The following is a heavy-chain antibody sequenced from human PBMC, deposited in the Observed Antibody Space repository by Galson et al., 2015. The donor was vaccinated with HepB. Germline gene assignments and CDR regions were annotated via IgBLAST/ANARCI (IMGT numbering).Heavy chain of an antibody. D-gene: IGHD6-25*01. CDR1: GFTFTTYW. V-gene: IGHV3-7*03. Sequence: LRLSCAASGFTFTTYWMIWVRQAPGKGLEWVANINQDGSEKYHVDSVKGRFTISRDNAKNSLFLQMNSRRVEDTAVYYCARRPSAAYWGQGTLVTVSS. CDR2: INQDGSEK. CDR3: ARRPSAAY. J-gene: IGHJ4*02.